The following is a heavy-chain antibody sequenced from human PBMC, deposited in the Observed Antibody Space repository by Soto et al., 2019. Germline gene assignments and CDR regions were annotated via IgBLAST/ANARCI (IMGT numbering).Heavy chain of an antibody. Sequence: LYLTCAVYGGSFSCYYWSWIRQPPVKGLEWIGEINHSGSANYNPSLKSRVTISVDTSKNQFSLKLSSVTAADTAVYYCARGDPNDCSSTSCYHGWFDPWGQGTLVTSPQ. J-gene: IGHJ5*02. D-gene: IGHD2-2*01. CDR1: GGSFSCYY. CDR3: ARGDPNDCSSTSCYHGWFDP. CDR2: INHSGSA. V-gene: IGHV4-34*01.